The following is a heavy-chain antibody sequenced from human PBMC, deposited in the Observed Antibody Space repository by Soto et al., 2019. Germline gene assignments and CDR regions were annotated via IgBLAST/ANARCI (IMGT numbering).Heavy chain of an antibody. CDR1: GDSMTSFY. CDR3: ARAGQTVRIFDY. D-gene: IGHD3-9*01. CDR2: IYYSGST. V-gene: IGHV4-59*01. J-gene: IGHJ4*02. Sequence: QVQLHESGPGLLKPSETLSLICTVSGDSMTSFYWTWIRQPPGKDLEWIGQIYYSGSTTYNPSLKSRVTISIDTSKNQFSRRLTSLTAADTAVYYCARAGQTVRIFDYWGQGALVAVSS.